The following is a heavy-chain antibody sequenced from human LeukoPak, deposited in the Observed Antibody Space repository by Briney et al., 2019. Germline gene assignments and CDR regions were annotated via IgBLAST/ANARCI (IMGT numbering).Heavy chain of an antibody. D-gene: IGHD4-17*01. CDR3: ARDVPVTTGGLDY. Sequence: PGGSLRLSCAASGFTFSSYWMHWVRQAPGKRLVWVSRINSDGSSTSYADSVKGRFTISRDNAKNTLYLQMNSLRAEDTAVYYCARDVPVTTGGLDYWGQEPWSPSPQ. J-gene: IGHJ4*01. CDR2: INSDGSST. CDR1: GFTFSSYW. V-gene: IGHV3-74*01.